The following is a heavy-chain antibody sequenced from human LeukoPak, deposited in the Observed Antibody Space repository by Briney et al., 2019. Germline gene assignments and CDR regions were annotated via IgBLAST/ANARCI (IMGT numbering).Heavy chain of an antibody. Sequence: GRSLRLSCAASGFTFSSYAMHWDRQAPGKGLEWVAVISYDGSNKYYADSVKGRFTISRDNSKNTLYLQIDSLRVDDTAVYYCAREPTLWGQGTLVTVSS. J-gene: IGHJ4*02. CDR2: ISYDGSNK. CDR3: AREPTL. V-gene: IGHV3-30-3*01. CDR1: GFTFSSYA.